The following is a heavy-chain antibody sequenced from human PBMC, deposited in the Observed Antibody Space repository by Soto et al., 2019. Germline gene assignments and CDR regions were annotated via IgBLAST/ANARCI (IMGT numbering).Heavy chain of an antibody. CDR3: AKVQEKWSKFFDY. Sequence: QVQLVQSGAEVKKPGASVKVSCKASGYTFTNYGVSWVRQAPGQGLEWMGWINTYKGITNYAQKFQGRVTMTTDTSTSTAYMELRSLRSDDTAIYYCAKVQEKWSKFFDYWGQGTLVTVSS. J-gene: IGHJ4*02. V-gene: IGHV1-18*01. D-gene: IGHD2-15*01. CDR1: GYTFTNYG. CDR2: INTYKGIT.